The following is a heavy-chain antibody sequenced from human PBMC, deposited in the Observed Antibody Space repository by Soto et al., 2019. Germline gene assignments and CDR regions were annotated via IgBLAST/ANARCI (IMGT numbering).Heavy chain of an antibody. CDR1: GFTFTSSA. V-gene: IGHV1-58*01. J-gene: IGHJ4*02. CDR3: AASANSVVAFDY. Sequence: SVKVSCKASGFTFTSSAVQWVRQARGQRLEWIGWIVVGSGNTNYAQKFQERVTITRDMSTSTAYMELSSLRSEDTAVYYCAASANSVVAFDYWGQGTLVTVSS. CDR2: IVVGSGNT. D-gene: IGHD3-22*01.